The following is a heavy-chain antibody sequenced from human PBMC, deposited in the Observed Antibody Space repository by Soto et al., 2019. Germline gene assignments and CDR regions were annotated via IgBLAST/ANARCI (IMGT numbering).Heavy chain of an antibody. Sequence: SETLSLTCTVSGGSISSYYWSWIRQPPGKGLEWIGYIYYSGSTNYNPSLKSRVTISVDTSKNQFSLKLSSVTAADTAVYYCARVRYYGSGSYSVYYYYYMDVWGKGTTVTVSS. J-gene: IGHJ6*03. CDR2: IYYSGST. V-gene: IGHV4-59*01. CDR3: ARVRYYGSGSYSVYYYYYMDV. CDR1: GGSISSYY. D-gene: IGHD3-10*01.